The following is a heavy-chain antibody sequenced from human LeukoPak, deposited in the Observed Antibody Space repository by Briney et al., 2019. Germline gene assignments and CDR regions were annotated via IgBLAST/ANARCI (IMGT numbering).Heavy chain of an antibody. J-gene: IGHJ4*02. Sequence: GGSLRLSCAASGLVFDDYGMTWVRQAPGKGLEWVSTINWNGDSTTYADSVKGRFTISRDNAKNSLYLQMNSLRDEDTVFYYCVKLEYYFDSTGYLDSWGQGSLVTVSS. D-gene: IGHD3-22*01. CDR3: VKLEYYFDSTGYLDS. CDR1: GLVFDDYG. V-gene: IGHV3-20*04. CDR2: INWNGDST.